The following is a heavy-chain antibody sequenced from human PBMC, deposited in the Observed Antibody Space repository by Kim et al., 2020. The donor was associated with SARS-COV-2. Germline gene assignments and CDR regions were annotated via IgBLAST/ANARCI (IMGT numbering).Heavy chain of an antibody. D-gene: IGHD5-18*01. Sequence: SLKSRVTISVGPSKNQFSLKRSSVTAADTAVYYCARGTRGYSYGYTLYDYWGQGTLVTVSS. CDR3: ARGTRGYSYGYTLYDY. J-gene: IGHJ4*02. V-gene: IGHV4-34*01.